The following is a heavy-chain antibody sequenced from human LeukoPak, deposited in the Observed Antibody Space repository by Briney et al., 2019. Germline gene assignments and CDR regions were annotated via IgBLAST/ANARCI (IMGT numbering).Heavy chain of an antibody. Sequence: PAGGSLRLSCAASGFTLSSCGMHWVRQAPGKGLEWVAVITYDGITTYFGDSVKGRFTISRDTSKSMLYLQMNSLRPEDTAVYYCVKEQSSGNYRTADFWGQGTLVTVSS. CDR3: VKEQSSGNYRTADF. J-gene: IGHJ4*02. CDR1: GFTLSSCG. D-gene: IGHD3-10*01. V-gene: IGHV3-30*18. CDR2: ITYDGITT.